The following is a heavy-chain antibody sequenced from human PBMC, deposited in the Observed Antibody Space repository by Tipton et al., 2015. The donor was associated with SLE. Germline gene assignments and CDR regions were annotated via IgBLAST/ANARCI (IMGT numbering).Heavy chain of an antibody. CDR3: ARQRLQPGGDYFDY. Sequence: TLSLTCAVYGGSFSGNYWTWIRQPPGKGLEWIGEINHSGSTNYNPSLKSRVSVSVDTSKTQFSLKLSSVTAADTAVYYCARQRLQPGGDYFDYWGQGTLVTVSS. V-gene: IGHV4-34*01. CDR2: INHSGST. J-gene: IGHJ4*02. D-gene: IGHD4-11*01. CDR1: GGSFSGNY.